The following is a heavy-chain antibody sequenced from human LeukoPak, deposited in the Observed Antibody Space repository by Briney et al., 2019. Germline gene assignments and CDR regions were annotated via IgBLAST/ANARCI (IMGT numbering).Heavy chain of an antibody. J-gene: IGHJ4*01. V-gene: IGHV3-66*01. CDR2: IFSGGST. Sequence: GGSLTLSCVASGFTVSSNYMNWVRQAPGKGLEWVSIIFSGGSTYYADSVKGRFTISRDNSKNTLYLQMNSLRAEDTAVYYCARDLDCWGQGRMVTVSS. CDR3: ARDLDC. CDR1: GFTVSSNY.